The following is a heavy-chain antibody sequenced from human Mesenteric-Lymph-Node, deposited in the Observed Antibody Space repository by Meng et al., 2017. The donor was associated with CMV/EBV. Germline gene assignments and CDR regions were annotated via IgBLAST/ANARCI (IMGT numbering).Heavy chain of an antibody. D-gene: IGHD3-10*01. Sequence: SCAGSGFTVSSNYMSWVRQAPGKGLEWVSVIYTDDRTLYADSVKGRFTISRDDSRTTLYLQMNSLRVEDTAIYYCARYYGPGSYFGDSWGQGTLVTVSS. CDR1: GFTVSSNY. CDR3: ARYYGPGSYFGDS. J-gene: IGHJ4*02. CDR2: IYTDDRT. V-gene: IGHV3-53*01.